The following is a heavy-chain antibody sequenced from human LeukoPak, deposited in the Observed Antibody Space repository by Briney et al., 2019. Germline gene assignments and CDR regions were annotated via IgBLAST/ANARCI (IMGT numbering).Heavy chain of an antibody. J-gene: IGHJ4*02. CDR3: AKERGISYTYEFDY. D-gene: IGHD3-16*01. CDR2: ISGSGSNT. CDR1: GFSFSNAW. V-gene: IGHV3-23*01. Sequence: GGSLRLSCVASGFSFSNAWMNWVRQAPGKGLDWVSLISGSGSNTYYTDSVQGRFTISRDNSRNTLYLQMSSLRAEDTAIYYCAKERGISYTYEFDYWGQGALVTVSS.